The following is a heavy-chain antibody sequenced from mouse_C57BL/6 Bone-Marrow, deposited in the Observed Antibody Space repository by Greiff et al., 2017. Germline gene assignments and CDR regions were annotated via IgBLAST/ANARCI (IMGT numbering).Heavy chain of an antibody. J-gene: IGHJ3*01. D-gene: IGHD2-12*01. V-gene: IGHV5-17*01. CDR1: GFTFSDYG. CDR3: ARHDSAWFAY. Sequence: EVHLVESGGGLVKPGGSLKLSCAASGFTFSDYGMHWVRQAPEKGLEWVAYISSGGSTIYYADTVKGRFTISRDTAKNTLFLQMTSLRSEDTAMYYCARHDSAWFAYWGQGTLVTVSA. CDR2: ISSGGSTI.